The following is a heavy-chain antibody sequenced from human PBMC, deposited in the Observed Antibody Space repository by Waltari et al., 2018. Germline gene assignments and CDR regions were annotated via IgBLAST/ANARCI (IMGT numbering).Heavy chain of an antibody. V-gene: IGHV3-23*01. Sequence: EVQLLESGGGLVQPGGSLRLSCAASGFTFSSYAMSWVRQAPGKGLEWVYAISGSGGRKYYADSVKGRFTISRDNSKNTLYLQMNSLRAEDTAVYYCASAAAGTWFDYWGQGTLVTVSS. CDR3: ASAAAGTWFDY. D-gene: IGHD6-13*01. CDR1: GFTFSSYA. CDR2: ISGSGGRK. J-gene: IGHJ4*02.